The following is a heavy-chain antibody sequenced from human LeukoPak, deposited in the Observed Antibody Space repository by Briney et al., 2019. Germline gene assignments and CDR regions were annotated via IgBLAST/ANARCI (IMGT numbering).Heavy chain of an antibody. Sequence: GGSLRLSCAASGFTFSSYAMTWVRQAPGKGLEWVSAISGSGASTYYADSVKGRFTFSRDNSKNTLYLQMNSLRAEDTAVYYCAKVTGVSGWNSDSWGQGTRVTVSS. CDR3: AKVTGVSGWNSDS. J-gene: IGHJ4*02. CDR2: ISGSGAST. V-gene: IGHV3-23*01. CDR1: GFTFSSYA. D-gene: IGHD6-19*01.